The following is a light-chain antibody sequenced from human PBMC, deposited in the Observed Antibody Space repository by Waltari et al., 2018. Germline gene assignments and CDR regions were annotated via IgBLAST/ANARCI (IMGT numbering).Light chain of an antibody. CDR1: NIGSKS. V-gene: IGLV3-21*02. Sequence: SYVLTQPPSVSVAPGQTARITCGGNNIGSKSVHWYQQKPGQAPVLVVYDDSDRPSGISELFSGSNAGNTATRTISRVEAGDEADYYCQVWDSSSDHWVFGGGTKLTVL. J-gene: IGLJ3*02. CDR3: QVWDSSSDHWV. CDR2: DDS.